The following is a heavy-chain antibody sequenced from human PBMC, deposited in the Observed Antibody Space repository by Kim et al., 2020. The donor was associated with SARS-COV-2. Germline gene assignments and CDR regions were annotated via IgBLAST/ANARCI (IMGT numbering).Heavy chain of an antibody. V-gene: IGHV3-7*01. CDR2: IKQDGSEK. Sequence: GGSLRLSCAASGFTFSSYWMSWVRQAPGKGLEWVANIKQDGSEKYYVDSVKGRFTISRDNAKNSLYLQMNSLRAEDTAVYYCARDSDDSSGYYFEYFDYWGQGTLVTVSS. J-gene: IGHJ4*02. CDR3: ARDSDDSSGYYFEYFDY. CDR1: GFTFSSYW. D-gene: IGHD3-22*01.